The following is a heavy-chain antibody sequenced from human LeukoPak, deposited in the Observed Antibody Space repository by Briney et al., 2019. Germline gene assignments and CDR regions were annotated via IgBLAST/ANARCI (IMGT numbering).Heavy chain of an antibody. V-gene: IGHV4-31*02. CDR1: GASIISGGYY. CDR2: IYYTGST. CDR3: ARDPIAYCGAVCYSV. Sequence: SETLSLTWTVSGASIISGGYYWSWIRLHPGKGLEWIGYIYYTGSTYYNPSLKNRLTISIDTSKSQFSLKLTSVTAADTAVYYCARDPIAYCGAVCYSVWGQGTLVTVSS. J-gene: IGHJ4*02. D-gene: IGHD2-21*02.